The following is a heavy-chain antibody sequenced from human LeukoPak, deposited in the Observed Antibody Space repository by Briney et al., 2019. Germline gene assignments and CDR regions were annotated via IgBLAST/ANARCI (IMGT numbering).Heavy chain of an antibody. Sequence: SVKVSCKASGGTFSSYAISWVRQAPGQGLKWMGRIIPILGIANYAQKFQGRVTMTRDTSISTAYMELSRLRSDDTAVYYCARGLRGYEGYWGQGTLVTVSS. CDR3: ARGLRGYEGY. D-gene: IGHD5-18*01. CDR2: IIPILGIA. CDR1: GGTFSSYA. V-gene: IGHV1-69*04. J-gene: IGHJ4*02.